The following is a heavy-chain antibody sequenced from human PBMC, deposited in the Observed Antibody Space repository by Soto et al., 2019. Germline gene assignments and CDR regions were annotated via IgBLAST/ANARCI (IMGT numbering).Heavy chain of an antibody. CDR3: ARGWSSKRITIFGVVSSHFDY. Sequence: SETLSLTCTVWGGSISSYYWSWIRQPPAPGLPAVGNLYYSGSTNSNPSLKSRVTISVDTSKNQFSLKLSSVTAADTAVYYCARGWSSKRITIFGVVSSHFDYWGQGTLVTVSS. J-gene: IGHJ4*02. CDR2: LYYSGST. CDR1: GGSISSYY. D-gene: IGHD3-3*01. V-gene: IGHV4-59*01.